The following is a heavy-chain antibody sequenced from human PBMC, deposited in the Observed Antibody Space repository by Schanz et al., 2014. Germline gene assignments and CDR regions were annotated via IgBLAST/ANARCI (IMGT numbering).Heavy chain of an antibody. CDR3: AREEGWGIAAAGPKHYYYGMDV. J-gene: IGHJ6*02. V-gene: IGHV3-48*01. Sequence: DLVESGGGLIQRGESLRLSCSASGFSFSSYSMNWVRQAPGKGLEWVSYIATSSSTRHYADSVKGRVTISRDNAKNSVSLQMRRLRVEDTAVYYCAREEGWGIAAAGPKHYYYGMDVWGQGTTVTVSS. CDR2: IATSSSTR. D-gene: IGHD6-13*01. CDR1: GFSFSSYS.